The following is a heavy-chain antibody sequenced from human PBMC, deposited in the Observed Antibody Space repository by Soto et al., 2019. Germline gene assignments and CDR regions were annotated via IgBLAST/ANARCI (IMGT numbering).Heavy chain of an antibody. D-gene: IGHD5-12*01. CDR3: AKTWGDGYNYFDC. J-gene: IGHJ4*02. CDR1: GFTFSSCA. CDR2: ISGSGGST. Sequence: GGSLRLSCAASGFTFSSCAMNWVRQAPGKGLEWVSVISGSGGSTYYADSVKGRFIISRDNSKNTLFLQMNSLRADDTAVYYCAKTWGDGYNYFDCWGQGTLVTVSS. V-gene: IGHV3-23*01.